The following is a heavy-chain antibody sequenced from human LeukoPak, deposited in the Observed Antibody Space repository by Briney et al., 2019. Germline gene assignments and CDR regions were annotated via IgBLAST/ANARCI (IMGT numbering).Heavy chain of an antibody. CDR2: IYTSGST. D-gene: IGHD6-6*01. Sequence: SETLSLTCTVSGGSISSYYWSWIRQPPGKGLEWIGYIYTSGSTNYNPSLKGRVTISVDTSENQFSLKLSSVTAADTAVYYCARRSSRQFDPWGQGTLVTVSS. CDR1: GGSISSYY. J-gene: IGHJ5*02. V-gene: IGHV4-4*09. CDR3: ARRSSRQFDP.